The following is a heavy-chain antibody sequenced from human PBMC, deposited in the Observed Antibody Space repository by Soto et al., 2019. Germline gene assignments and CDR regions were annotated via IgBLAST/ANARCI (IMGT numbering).Heavy chain of an antibody. CDR3: GRVVDGGTRQTDPDS. Sequence: LSVTTCPTRRCSPRSGLPSHSFWGWNKKTPGKGLQFIASVYHNGGAHYNSSLKSRVTISVDTANNQVSLRMRSLTAADTAFYYCGRVVDGGTRQTDPDSWGQG. CDR2: VYHNGGA. CDR1: PRSGLPSHSF. D-gene: IGHD2-21*01. J-gene: IGHJ5*01. V-gene: IGHV4-39*05.